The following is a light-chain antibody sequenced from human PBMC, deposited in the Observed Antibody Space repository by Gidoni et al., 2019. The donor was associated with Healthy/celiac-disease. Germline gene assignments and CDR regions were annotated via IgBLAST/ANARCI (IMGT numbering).Light chain of an antibody. V-gene: IGKV1-9*01. CDR3: QQLNSYPLT. Sequence: IQLTQSPSSLSASVGDRVTITCRASQDISSYLAWYQQKPGKAPKLLIYAASTLQSGVTSRFSGSGSGTDFTLTISSLQPEDFATYYCQQLNSYPLTFGGGTKVEIK. J-gene: IGKJ4*01. CDR2: AAS. CDR1: QDISSY.